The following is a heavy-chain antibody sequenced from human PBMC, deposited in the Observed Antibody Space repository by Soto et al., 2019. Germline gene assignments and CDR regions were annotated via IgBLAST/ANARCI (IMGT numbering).Heavy chain of an antibody. D-gene: IGHD6-19*01. CDR3: RRSSRYSTDV. Sequence: SETLSLTCTVSGASIRSSAYWGWIRQPPGKGLEWIGSIYRIGNTYYNQTLKSGVTISADTSKNQFSLNLISLTAADTAVYYCRRSSRYSTDVWGQGITVTVSS. CDR1: GASIRSSAY. J-gene: IGHJ6*02. V-gene: IGHV4-39*01. CDR2: IYRIGNT.